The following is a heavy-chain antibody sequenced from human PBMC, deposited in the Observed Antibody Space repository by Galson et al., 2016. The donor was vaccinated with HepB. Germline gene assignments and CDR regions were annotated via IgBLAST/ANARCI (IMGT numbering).Heavy chain of an antibody. CDR1: PFTFSTYG. CDR3: ARERGYCSSTSCYHSSKRPGGYFDY. D-gene: IGHD2-2*01. CDR2: IWFDESYK. Sequence: SLRLSCAASPFTFSTYGMHWVRQAPGKGLEWVAVIWFDESYKYYADSVKGRFTISRDNSKNTLYLYMNSLRAEDTAVYYCARERGYCSSTSCYHSSKRPGGYFDYWGQGTLVTVSS. V-gene: IGHV3-33*01. J-gene: IGHJ4*02.